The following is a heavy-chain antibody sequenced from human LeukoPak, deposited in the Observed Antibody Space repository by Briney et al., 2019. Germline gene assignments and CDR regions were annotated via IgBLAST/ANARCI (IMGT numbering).Heavy chain of an antibody. CDR3: AREEAGLRYLDWLRYPFDL. CDR2: IYYSGST. CDR1: GGSISSYY. V-gene: IGHV4-59*12. Sequence: SETLSLTCTVSGGSISSYYWSWIRQPPGKGLEWIGYIYYSGSTNYNPSLKSRVTISVDTSKNQFSLKLSSVTAADTAVYYCAREEAGLRYLDWLRYPFDLWGRGTLVTVSS. D-gene: IGHD3-9*01. J-gene: IGHJ2*01.